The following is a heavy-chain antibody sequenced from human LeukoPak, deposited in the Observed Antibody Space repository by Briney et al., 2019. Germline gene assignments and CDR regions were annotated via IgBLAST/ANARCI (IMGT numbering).Heavy chain of an antibody. D-gene: IGHD3-10*01. CDR2: LSGSGGST. Sequence: GGSLRLSCVASGLTFSSYATSWVRQAPGKGLEWVSALSGSGGSTYYADSVKGRFTISRDISKNTPYLQMNSLRAEDTAIYYCAKDASGSYMYGYFDNWGQGTLVTVSS. V-gene: IGHV3-23*01. J-gene: IGHJ4*02. CDR3: AKDASGSYMYGYFDN. CDR1: GLTFSSYA.